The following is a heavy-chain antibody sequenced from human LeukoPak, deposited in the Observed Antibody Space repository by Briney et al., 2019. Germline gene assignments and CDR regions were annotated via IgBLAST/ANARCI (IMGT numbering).Heavy chain of an antibody. D-gene: IGHD1-26*01. Sequence: ASVKVSCKASGYTFTGYYMHWVRQAPGQGLEWMGWISAYNGNTNYAQKLQGRVTMTTDTSTSTAYMELRSLRSDDTAVYYCARGRLGRLGNYWGQGTLVTVSS. CDR2: ISAYNGNT. CDR3: ARGRLGRLGNY. CDR1: GYTFTGYY. V-gene: IGHV1-18*04. J-gene: IGHJ4*02.